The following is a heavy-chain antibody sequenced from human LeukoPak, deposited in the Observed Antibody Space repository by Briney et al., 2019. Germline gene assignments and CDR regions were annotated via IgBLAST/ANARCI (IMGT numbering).Heavy chain of an antibody. J-gene: IGHJ5*02. D-gene: IGHD3-3*01. V-gene: IGHV1-18*01. CDR1: GYTFTSYG. CDR2: ISACNGNT. Sequence: GASVNVSFKASGYTFTSYGISWVRPPPGQGLEWMGWISACNGNTNYLQKLQGRVTMTTDTSTSTAYMELRSVRSEDTAVYHCARVRIKIFGVVIPWFDPWGQGTLVTVSS. CDR3: ARVRIKIFGVVIPWFDP.